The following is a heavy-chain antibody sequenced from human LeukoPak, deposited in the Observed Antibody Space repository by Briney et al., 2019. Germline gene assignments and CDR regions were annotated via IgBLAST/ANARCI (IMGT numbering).Heavy chain of an antibody. CDR2: INHSGST. CDR1: GGSFSGYY. CDR3: ARAGDAGGTFDY. Sequence: SETLSLTCAVYGGSFSGYYWSWVRQPPGKGLEWIGEINHSGSTNYNPSLKSRVTISVDTSKNQFSLKLSSVTAADTAVYYCARAGDAGGTFDYWGQGTLVTVSS. J-gene: IGHJ4*02. V-gene: IGHV4-34*01. D-gene: IGHD3-16*01.